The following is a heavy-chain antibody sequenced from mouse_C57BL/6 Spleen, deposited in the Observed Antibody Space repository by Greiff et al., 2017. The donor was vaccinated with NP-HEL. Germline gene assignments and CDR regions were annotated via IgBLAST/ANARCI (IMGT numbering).Heavy chain of an antibody. V-gene: IGHV1-81*01. CDR3: AREEELLRYPFAY. CDR2: IYPRSGNT. J-gene: IGHJ3*01. CDR1: GYTFTSYG. Sequence: QVQLKQSGAELARPGASVKLSCKASGYTFTSYGISWVKQRTGQGLEWIGEIYPRSGNTYYNEKFKGKATLTADKSSSTAYMELRSLTSEDSAVYFCAREEELLRYPFAYWGQGTLVTVSA. D-gene: IGHD1-1*01.